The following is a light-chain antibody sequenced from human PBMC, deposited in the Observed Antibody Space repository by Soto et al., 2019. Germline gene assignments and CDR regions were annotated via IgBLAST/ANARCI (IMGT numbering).Light chain of an antibody. CDR1: SSDVGGYNY. J-gene: IGLJ1*01. V-gene: IGLV2-14*01. CDR3: CSYTTSNTRQIV. CDR2: DVS. Sequence: HSALTQPASVSGSPGQSITISWTGTSSDVGGYNYVSWYQQHPGKAPKFMIYDVSNRPSGVSNRFSGSKSGNTASLTISGLQAEDEADYYCCSYTTSNTRQIVFGTGTKLTVL.